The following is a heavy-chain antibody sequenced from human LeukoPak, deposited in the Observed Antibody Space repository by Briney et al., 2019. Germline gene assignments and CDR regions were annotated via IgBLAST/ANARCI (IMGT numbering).Heavy chain of an antibody. CDR3: ARWAPLAYYEGFDP. V-gene: IGHV3-74*01. CDR2: INSDGSST. D-gene: IGHD3-22*01. Sequence: GGSLRLSCAASGFTFSSYWMHRVRQAPGKGLVWVSRINSDGSSTSYADSVKGRFTISRDNAKNTLYLQMNSLRAEDTAVYYCARWAPLAYYEGFDPWGQGTLVTVSS. J-gene: IGHJ5*02. CDR1: GFTFSSYW.